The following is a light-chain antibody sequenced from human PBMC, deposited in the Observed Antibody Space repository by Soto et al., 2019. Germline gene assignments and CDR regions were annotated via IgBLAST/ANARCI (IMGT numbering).Light chain of an antibody. CDR1: QSISSY. Sequence: DIQMTQSPSSLSASVGDRVTITCRASQSISSYLNWYQQKPGKAPKLLIYGASSLQSGVHSRFSGGGSGTDFPLTISSLQPEDFATYYCQPSYSTPRTFGQGTKVEIK. V-gene: IGKV1-39*01. CDR2: GAS. CDR3: QPSYSTPRT. J-gene: IGKJ1*01.